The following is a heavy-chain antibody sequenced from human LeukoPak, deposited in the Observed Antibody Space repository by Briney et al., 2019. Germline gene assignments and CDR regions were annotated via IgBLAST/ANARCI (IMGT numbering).Heavy chain of an antibody. D-gene: IGHD3-22*01. CDR3: AKDSEITMIVVVYYFDY. V-gene: IGHV3-23*01. Sequence: GGSLRLSCAASGFTFSSYAMSWVRQAPGKGLEWVSAISGSGGSTYYADSVKGRFTISRDNSKNTLYLQMNSLRAEDTAVYYCAKDSEITMIVVVYYFDYWGQGTLVTVSS. CDR2: ISGSGGST. CDR1: GFTFSSYA. J-gene: IGHJ4*02.